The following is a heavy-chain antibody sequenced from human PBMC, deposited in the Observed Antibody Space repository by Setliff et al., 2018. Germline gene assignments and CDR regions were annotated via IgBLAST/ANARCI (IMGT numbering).Heavy chain of an antibody. CDR3: TAPSRERYSRSLTEY. J-gene: IGHJ4*02. CDR2: IKGKTDGLTT. V-gene: IGHV3-15*07. CDR1: GFTFSNAW. Sequence: GGSLRLSCAASGFTFSNAWMNWVRQAPGKGLEWVGRIKGKTDGLTTDYAAPVKGRFTISRDDSKNTLYLQMNSLKTDDTAVYYCTAPSRERYSRSLTEYWGQGTLVTVSS. D-gene: IGHD4-4*01.